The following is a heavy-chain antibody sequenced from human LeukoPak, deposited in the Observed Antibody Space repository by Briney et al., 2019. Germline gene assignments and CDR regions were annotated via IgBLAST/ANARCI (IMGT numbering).Heavy chain of an antibody. CDR3: ARRAGYYDSSGYFDY. D-gene: IGHD3-22*01. CDR2: IYPGDSDT. J-gene: IGHJ4*02. Sequence: GESLKISCKGSGYSFTSYWIGWVRQMPGKGLEWMEIIYPGDSDTRYSQSFQGQVTISADKSISTAYLQWRSLKASDTAMYYCARRAGYYDSSGYFDYGGQGTLVTVSS. CDR1: GYSFTSYW. V-gene: IGHV5-51*01.